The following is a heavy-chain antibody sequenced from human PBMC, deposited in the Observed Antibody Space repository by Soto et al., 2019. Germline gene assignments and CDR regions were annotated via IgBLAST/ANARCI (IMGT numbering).Heavy chain of an antibody. CDR3: ARDPNIVVVPAAITGPYYYYYMDV. CDR1: GFTFSSYS. CDR2: ISSSSSTI. Sequence: GGSLRLSCAASGFTFSSYSMNWVRQAPGKGLEWVSYISSSSSTIYYADSVKGRFTISRDNAKNSLYLQMNSLRAEDTAVYYCARDPNIVVVPAAITGPYYYYYMDVWGKGTTVTVSS. D-gene: IGHD2-2*01. V-gene: IGHV3-48*01. J-gene: IGHJ6*03.